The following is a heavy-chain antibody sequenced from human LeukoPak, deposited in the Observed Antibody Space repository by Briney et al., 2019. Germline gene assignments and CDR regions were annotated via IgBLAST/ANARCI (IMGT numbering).Heavy chain of an antibody. CDR3: ARDHSSGWLFDY. V-gene: IGHV3-33*01. Sequence: GGFLRLSCAASGFTFSSYGMHWVRQAPGKGLEWVAVIWYDGSNKYYADSVKGRFTISRDNSKNTLYLQMNSLRAEDTAVYCCARDHSSGWLFDYWGQGTLVTVSS. CDR1: GFTFSSYG. J-gene: IGHJ4*02. CDR2: IWYDGSNK. D-gene: IGHD6-19*01.